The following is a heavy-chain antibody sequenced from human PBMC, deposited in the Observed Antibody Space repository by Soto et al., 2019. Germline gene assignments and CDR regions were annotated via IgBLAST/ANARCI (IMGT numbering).Heavy chain of an antibody. D-gene: IGHD2-15*01. CDR1: GFTFSTYW. Sequence: EVQLVESGGGLVQPGGSLTLSCAASGFTFSTYWMHWVRQAPGKGLVWVSRINSDGSTTDYADSVRGQFTISRDNAKNTLYLQMNSLRAEDTAVYYCARDQGYCSGGSCYVAGYWGQGTLVTVSS. V-gene: IGHV3-74*01. CDR3: ARDQGYCSGGSCYVAGY. J-gene: IGHJ4*02. CDR2: INSDGSTT.